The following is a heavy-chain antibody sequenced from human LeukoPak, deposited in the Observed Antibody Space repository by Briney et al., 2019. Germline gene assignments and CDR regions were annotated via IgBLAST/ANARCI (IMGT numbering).Heavy chain of an antibody. CDR3: ARESGVVATIGYYYGMDV. V-gene: IGHV1-18*01. CDR2: ISAYNGNT. J-gene: IGHJ6*02. Sequence: EASVKVSCKASGYTFTSYDINWVRQATGQGLEWMGWISAYNGNTNYAQKLQGRVTMTTDTSTSTAYMELRSLRSDDTAVYYCARESGVVATIGYYYGMDVWGQGTTVTVSS. D-gene: IGHD5-12*01. CDR1: GYTFTSYD.